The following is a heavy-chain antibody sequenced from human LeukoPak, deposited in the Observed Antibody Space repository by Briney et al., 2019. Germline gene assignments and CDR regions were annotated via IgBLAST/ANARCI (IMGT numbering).Heavy chain of an antibody. CDR2: TYYSGST. CDR3: ARGLFGVFDY. D-gene: IGHD3-3*01. J-gene: IGHJ4*02. CDR1: GGSISSYY. Sequence: SETLSLTCTVSGGSISSYYWGWIRQPPGKGLEWIGYTYYSGSTNYNPSLKSRVTISVDTSKNQFSLKLSSVTAADTAVYYCARGLFGVFDYWGQGTLVTVSS. V-gene: IGHV4-59*01.